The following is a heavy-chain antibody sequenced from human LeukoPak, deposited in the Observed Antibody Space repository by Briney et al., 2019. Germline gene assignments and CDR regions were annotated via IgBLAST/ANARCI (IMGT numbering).Heavy chain of an antibody. CDR3: ARDLDWILFDY. V-gene: IGHV3-74*03. J-gene: IGHJ4*02. CDR1: RFTFNTYW. CDR2: VNREGTTT. D-gene: IGHD3-9*01. Sequence: PGGSLRLSCAASRFTFNTYWMHWVRQAPGKGLVWVARVNREGTTTTYADSVRGRFTISRDNAKNTLYLQMNNLRAEDTAVYYCARDLDWILFDYWGQGTLVTVSS.